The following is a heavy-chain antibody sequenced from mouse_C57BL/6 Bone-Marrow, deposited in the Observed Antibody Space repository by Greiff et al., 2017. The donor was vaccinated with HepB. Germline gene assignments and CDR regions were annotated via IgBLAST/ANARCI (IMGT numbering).Heavy chain of an antibody. CDR1: GYSFTGYY. CDR2: INPSTGGT. D-gene: IGHD2-4*01. CDR3: ASYDYDVGFAY. Sequence: VQLKESGPELVKPGASVKISCKASGYSFTGYYMNWVKQSPEKSLEWIGEINPSTGGTTYNQKFKAKATLTVDKSSSTAYMQLKSLTSEDSAVYYCASYDYDVGFAYWGQGTLVTVSA. J-gene: IGHJ3*01. V-gene: IGHV1-42*01.